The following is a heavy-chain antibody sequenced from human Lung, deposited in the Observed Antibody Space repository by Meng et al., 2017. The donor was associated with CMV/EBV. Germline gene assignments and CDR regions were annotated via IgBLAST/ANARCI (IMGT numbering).Heavy chain of an antibody. V-gene: IGHV3-30*02. D-gene: IGHD3-16*01. CDR2: IRHDGTNK. CDR1: GFTFDNYG. Sequence: GGSXRLXCAASGFTFDNYGMHWARQTPGKGLEWVAFIRHDGTNKYYGDSVKGRFTISRDNSKNTVYLQMNSLRPEETAIYYCAKDLLFFGGANAYFDYWGQGXLVTVSS. J-gene: IGHJ4*02. CDR3: AKDLLFFGGANAYFDY.